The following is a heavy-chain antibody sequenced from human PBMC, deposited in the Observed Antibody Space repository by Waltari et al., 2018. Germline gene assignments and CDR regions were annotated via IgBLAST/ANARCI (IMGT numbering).Heavy chain of an antibody. J-gene: IGHJ3*02. D-gene: IGHD3-16*02. CDR1: GFPFANSA. V-gene: IGHV3-23*01. CDR3: AKVEGGIVTRYYALDI. Sequence: EVLLLASGGGLVLPGGSLRLSCSASGFPFANSALGWVRQAPGKGLEWISGISGSSSSTYYADSVKGRLTIARDNSKNTLYLQMNSLRVEDTAVYFCAKVEGGIVTRYYALDIWGQGTMVTVSS. CDR2: ISGSSSST.